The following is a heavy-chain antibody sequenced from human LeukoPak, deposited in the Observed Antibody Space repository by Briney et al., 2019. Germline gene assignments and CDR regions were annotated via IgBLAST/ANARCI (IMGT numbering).Heavy chain of an antibody. D-gene: IGHD2-15*01. CDR1: GFIVSGDF. J-gene: IGHJ4*02. V-gene: IGHV3-66*01. CDR2: IYSDGST. Sequence: GGSLRLSCAASGFIVSGDFMSWVRQAPGKGLEWVSVIYSDGSTYYADSVKGRFTISRDNAKNSLYLQMNSLRAEDTAVYYCARDPCSGGSCYSVTPFDYWGQGTLVTVSS. CDR3: ARDPCSGGSCYSVTPFDY.